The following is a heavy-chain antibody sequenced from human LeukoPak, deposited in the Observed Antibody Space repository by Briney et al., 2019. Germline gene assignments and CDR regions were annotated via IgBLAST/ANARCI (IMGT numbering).Heavy chain of an antibody. D-gene: IGHD1-26*01. CDR2: ISTSSSTI. V-gene: IGHV3-48*01. Sequence: GGSLRLSCAASGFTFNTYSMMWVRQAPGKGLEWVSYISTSSSTIYYADSVKGRFTISRDNAKDSLFLQMNSLRAEDTAIYYCARDPVGAIVGDAFDIWGQGTMVTVSS. CDR3: ARDPVGAIVGDAFDI. J-gene: IGHJ3*02. CDR1: GFTFNTYS.